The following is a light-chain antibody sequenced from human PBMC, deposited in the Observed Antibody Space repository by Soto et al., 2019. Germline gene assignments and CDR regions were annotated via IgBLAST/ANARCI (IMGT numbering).Light chain of an antibody. Sequence: DIRMTQSPSTLSASVGDRVTITCRASQSVTTWLAWYQQKPGKAPKLLIYAASTLQSGVPSRFSGSGSGTDFTLTISRLEPEDFAVYFCQRYGSSPLITFGQGTRLEIK. J-gene: IGKJ5*01. CDR2: AAS. V-gene: IGKV1-5*01. CDR3: QRYGSSPLIT. CDR1: QSVTTW.